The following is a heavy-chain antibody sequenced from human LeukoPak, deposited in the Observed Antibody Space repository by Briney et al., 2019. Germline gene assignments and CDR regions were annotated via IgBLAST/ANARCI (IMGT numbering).Heavy chain of an antibody. CDR2: IGPSGNT. D-gene: IGHD3-16*01. V-gene: IGHV3-48*03. J-gene: IGHJ4*02. Sequence: QTGGSLRLSCAVYGITFSSYKMSWVRQAPGEGLEWVSYIGPSGNTLYADSVMGRFTISRDNAKNLLYLQMNSLRADDTAVYYCARDGEAGGDMIDYWGQGTLVTVSS. CDR1: GITFSSYK. CDR3: ARDGEAGGDMIDY.